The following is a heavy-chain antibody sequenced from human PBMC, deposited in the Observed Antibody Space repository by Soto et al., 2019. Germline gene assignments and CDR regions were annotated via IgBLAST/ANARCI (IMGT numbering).Heavy chain of an antibody. J-gene: IGHJ6*02. CDR2: LYNAGST. CDR3: ARDLWGYCGTDCYPLDV. V-gene: IGHV4-59*13. CDR1: GGSISRYY. Sequence: SETLSLTCTVYGGSISRYYWSWIRQPPGKGLEWIGYLYNAGSTIYNPSLKSRVTISVDMSQNQFSLNLNYVTAADTAVYYCARDLWGYCGTDCYPLDVWGQGTTVTVS. D-gene: IGHD2-21*02.